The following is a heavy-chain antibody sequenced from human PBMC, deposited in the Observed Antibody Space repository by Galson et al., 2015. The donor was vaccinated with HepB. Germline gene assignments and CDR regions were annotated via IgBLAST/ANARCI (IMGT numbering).Heavy chain of an antibody. CDR3: ASGVILQQLDY. J-gene: IGHJ4*02. V-gene: IGHV4-59*01. D-gene: IGHD6-13*01. CDR1: GGSISSYY. Sequence: ETLSLTCTVSGGSISSYYWSWIRQPPGKGLEWIGYIYCSGSTNYNPSLKSRVTISVDASKNQFSLKLSSVTAADAAVYFCASGVILQQLDYWGQGTLVTVSS. CDR2: IYCSGST.